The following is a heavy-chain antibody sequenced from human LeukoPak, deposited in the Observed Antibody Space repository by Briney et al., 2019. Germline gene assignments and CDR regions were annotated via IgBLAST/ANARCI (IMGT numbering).Heavy chain of an antibody. CDR1: RFTFSSYG. V-gene: IGHV3-23*01. CDR2: ISGGGGST. CDR3: AKGSGINHYHWIDP. D-gene: IGHD1-14*01. Sequence: GGSLRLSCAASRFTFSSYGIHWVRQAPGKGLEWVSGISGGGGSTYYADSVKGRFTISRDNSKNTLYLQMDSLRAEDTALYYCAKGSGINHYHWIDPWGQGTLVTVSS. J-gene: IGHJ5*02.